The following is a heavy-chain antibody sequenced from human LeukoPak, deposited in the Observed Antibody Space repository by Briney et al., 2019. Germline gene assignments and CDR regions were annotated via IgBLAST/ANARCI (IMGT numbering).Heavy chain of an antibody. V-gene: IGHV3-23*01. CDR1: GFTFSSYA. CDR3: AKDWGELPYYFDY. J-gene: IGHJ4*02. CDR2: ISGSGGST. Sequence: PGGSLRLSCAASGFTFSSYAMSWVRQAPGKGLEWASAISGSGGSTYYADSVKGRFTISRDNSKNALYLQMNSLRAEDTAVYYCAKDWGELPYYFDYWGQGTLVTVSS. D-gene: IGHD1-26*01.